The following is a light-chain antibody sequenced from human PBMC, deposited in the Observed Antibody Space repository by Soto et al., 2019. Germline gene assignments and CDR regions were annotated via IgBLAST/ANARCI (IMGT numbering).Light chain of an antibody. Sequence: EIVLTQSPGTLSLSPGERATLSCRASQSVSSSFLAWYQQKPGQAPRLLIYGASSRATGIPDRFSGSGSGPDFTLTISRLEPEDFAVYSCQQYDNSPLTFGGGTKVEIK. CDR2: GAS. J-gene: IGKJ4*01. CDR1: QSVSSSF. V-gene: IGKV3-20*01. CDR3: QQYDNSPLT.